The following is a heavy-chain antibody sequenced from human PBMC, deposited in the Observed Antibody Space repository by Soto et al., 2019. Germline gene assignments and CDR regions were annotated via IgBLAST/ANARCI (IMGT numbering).Heavy chain of an antibody. Sequence: QVQLVQSGGGVVQPGRSLRLSCVASGVSLSTYGMHWXRXXXGKGLEWLASIWHDGRYEFHADSVKGRFAISRDNSKNXLXXXXXXXXXEDTAMYYCAXXGGVGYDSTWGDFWGQGTLVTVSS. CDR2: IWHDGRYE. CDR1: GVSLSTYG. CDR3: AXXGGVGYDSTWGDF. V-gene: IGHV3-33*01. J-gene: IGHJ4*02. D-gene: IGHD5-12*01.